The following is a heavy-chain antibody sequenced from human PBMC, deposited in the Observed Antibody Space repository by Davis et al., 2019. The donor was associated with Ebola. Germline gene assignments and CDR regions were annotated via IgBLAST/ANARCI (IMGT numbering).Heavy chain of an antibody. CDR1: GFTFTSYS. V-gene: IGHV3-21*01. Sequence: GESLKISCVTSGFTFTSYSFNSIRQTPVKGLEWIAPINTRGDARVYADSVRGRFTISRDDAANSLSLQMDSLKHEDTAVYYCVRDYLFAFDSWGQGTPVTVSS. CDR3: VRDYLFAFDS. D-gene: IGHD3-10*02. CDR2: INTRGDAR. J-gene: IGHJ4*02.